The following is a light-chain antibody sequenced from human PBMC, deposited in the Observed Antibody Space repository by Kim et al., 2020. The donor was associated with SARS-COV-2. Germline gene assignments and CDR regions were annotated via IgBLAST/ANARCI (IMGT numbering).Light chain of an antibody. J-gene: IGKJ1*01. CDR1: QSVSNN. CDR2: DAS. CDR3: QQYSKWRT. V-gene: IGKV3-15*01. Sequence: SVSPWERATLSCRASQSVSNNLAWYQQKPGQAPRLLMYDASTRATGIPARFSGSGSGTEFTLTISSLQSEDFAVYYCQQYSKWRTFGQGTKVDIK.